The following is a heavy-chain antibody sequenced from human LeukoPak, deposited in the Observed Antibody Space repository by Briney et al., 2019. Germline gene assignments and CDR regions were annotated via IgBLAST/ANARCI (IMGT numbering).Heavy chain of an antibody. CDR1: GYTFTSYD. J-gene: IGHJ4*02. CDR2: MNPNSGNT. CDR3: AXXXTIFGVVIRSFDY. Sequence: ASVKVSCKASGYTFTSYDINWVRQATGQGLEWMGWMNPNSGNTGYAQKFQGRVTMTRNTSISTAYMELSSLRSENTAVYYCAXXXTIFGVVIRSFDYWGQGTLVTVSS. D-gene: IGHD3-3*01. V-gene: IGHV1-8*01.